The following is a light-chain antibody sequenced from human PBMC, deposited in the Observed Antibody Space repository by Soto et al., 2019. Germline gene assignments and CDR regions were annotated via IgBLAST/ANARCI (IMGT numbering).Light chain of an antibody. Sequence: QSALTQPASVSGSPGQSIAISCSGTSSDVGGYDFVSWYQQHPGKAPKLMIYDVSNRPSGVSNRFSGSKSGNTASLTISGRQAEDEADYYCNSYTSGNTPVVFGGGTKLTVL. CDR2: DVS. J-gene: IGLJ2*01. V-gene: IGLV2-14*01. CDR3: NSYTSGNTPVV. CDR1: SSDVGGYDF.